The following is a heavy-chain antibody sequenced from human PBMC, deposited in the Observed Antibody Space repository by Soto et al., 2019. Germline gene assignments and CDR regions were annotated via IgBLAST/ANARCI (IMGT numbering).Heavy chain of an antibody. V-gene: IGHV4-59*01. Sequence: SETLSLTCTVSGGSISSYYWSWIRQPPGKGLEWIGYIYYSGITNYNPSLKSRVTISVDTSKNQFSLKLSSVTAADTAVYYCARDKVGIPAGWFDRWGKGTLVTV. CDR1: GGSISSYY. CDR2: IYYSGIT. D-gene: IGHD2-2*01. J-gene: IGHJ5*02. CDR3: ARDKVGIPAGWFDR.